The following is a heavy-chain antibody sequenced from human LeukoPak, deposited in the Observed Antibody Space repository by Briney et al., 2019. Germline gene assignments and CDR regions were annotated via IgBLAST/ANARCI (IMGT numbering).Heavy chain of an antibody. V-gene: IGHV4-59*01. J-gene: IGHJ6*04. CDR3: ARVPQLYYYYGMDV. CDR1: GGSISCYY. Sequence: SETLSLTCTVSGGSISCYYWSWIRQPPGKGLEWIGYIYYSGGTNYNPSLKSRVTISVDTSKNQFSLKLSSVTAADTAVYYCARVPQLYYYYGMDVWGKGTTVTVSS. CDR2: IYYSGGT. D-gene: IGHD2-2*01.